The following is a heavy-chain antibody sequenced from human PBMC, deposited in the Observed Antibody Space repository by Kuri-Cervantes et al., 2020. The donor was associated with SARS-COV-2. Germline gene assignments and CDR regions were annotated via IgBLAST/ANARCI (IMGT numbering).Heavy chain of an antibody. Sequence: GESLKISCAASGFTFDDYTMHWVRQAPGKGLEWVSLISWDGGSTYYADSVKGRFTISRHNSKNTLYLQMNSLRAEDTAVYYCARDSSVAAHPYYYYYGMDVWGQGTTVTVSS. CDR2: ISWDGGST. J-gene: IGHJ6*02. D-gene: IGHD2-15*01. CDR1: GFTFDDYT. CDR3: ARDSSVAAHPYYYYYGMDV. V-gene: IGHV3-43*01.